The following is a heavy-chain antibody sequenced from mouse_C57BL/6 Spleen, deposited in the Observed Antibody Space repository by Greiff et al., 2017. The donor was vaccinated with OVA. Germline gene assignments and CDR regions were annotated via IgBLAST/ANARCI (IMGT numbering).Heavy chain of an antibody. D-gene: IGHD4-1*02. Sequence: VQLVESGAELVKPGASVKISCKASGYAFSSYWMNWVKQRPGKGLEWIGQIYPGDGDTNYNGKFKGKATLTADKSSSTAYMQLSSLTSEDSAVYFCARSQLGPWYFDVWGTGTTVTVSS. CDR2: IYPGDGDT. J-gene: IGHJ1*03. V-gene: IGHV1-80*01. CDR1: GYAFSSYW. CDR3: ARSQLGPWYFDV.